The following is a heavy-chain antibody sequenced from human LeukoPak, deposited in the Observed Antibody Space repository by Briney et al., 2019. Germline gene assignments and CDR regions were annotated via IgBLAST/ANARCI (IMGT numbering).Heavy chain of an antibody. CDR3: ARHPKYGRQLFEN. Sequence: SETLSLTCTVSGGTIINYYWSWIRQPPGKGLDWIAYIYYSGSTNYNTSLKSLVITSVDTSKNQFSLNLSSVTAADTSEYYSARHPKYGRQLFENWGQGTLVTVSS. CDR2: IYYSGST. CDR1: GGTIINYY. D-gene: IGHD3-3*01. J-gene: IGHJ4*02. V-gene: IGHV4-59*01.